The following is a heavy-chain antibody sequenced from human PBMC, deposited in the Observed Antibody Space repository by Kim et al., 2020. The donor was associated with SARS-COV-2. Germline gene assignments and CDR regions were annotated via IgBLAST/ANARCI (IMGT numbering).Heavy chain of an antibody. V-gene: IGHV2-5*02. Sequence: SGPTLVNPTQTLTLTCTFSGFSLSTSGVGVGWIRQPPGKALEWLALIYWDDDKRYSPSLKSRLTITKDTSKNQVVLTMTNMDPVDTATYYCAHRMDTAQGYYYYYGMDVWGQGTTVTVSS. CDR2: IYWDDDK. J-gene: IGHJ6*02. CDR1: GFSLSTSGVG. CDR3: AHRMDTAQGYYYYYGMDV. D-gene: IGHD5-18*01.